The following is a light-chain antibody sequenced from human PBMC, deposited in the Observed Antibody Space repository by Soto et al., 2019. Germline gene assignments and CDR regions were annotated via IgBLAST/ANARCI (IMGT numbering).Light chain of an antibody. J-gene: IGLJ1*01. V-gene: IGLV2-14*01. Sequence: QSALTQPASVSGSPGQSIAISCTGTSSDVGGYNYVSWYQQHPGKAPKLMIYEVSNRPSGVSNRFSGSKSGNTASLTISGLQAEDEADYYCSSYPRSSPYGVGTGTKVTV. CDR3: SSYPRSSPYG. CDR1: SSDVGGYNY. CDR2: EVS.